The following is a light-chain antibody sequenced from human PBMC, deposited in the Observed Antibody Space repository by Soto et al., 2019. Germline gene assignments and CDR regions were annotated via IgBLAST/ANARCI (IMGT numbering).Light chain of an antibody. J-gene: IGKJ1*01. V-gene: IGKV3-15*01. CDR2: GAS. CDR3: QQYNNWPPTT. Sequence: ENVVTQSPCTLSLSPGERATLSCVASQSVSSNLAWYQQKPGQAPRLLIYGASTRATGIPARFSGSGSGTEFTLTISSLQSEDFAVYYCQQYNNWPPTTFAQGTKVDIK. CDR1: QSVSSN.